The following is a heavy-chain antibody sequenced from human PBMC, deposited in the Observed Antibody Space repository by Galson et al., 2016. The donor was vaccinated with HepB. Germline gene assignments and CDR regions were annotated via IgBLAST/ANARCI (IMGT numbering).Heavy chain of an antibody. D-gene: IGHD3-10*01. CDR1: GDSISSGDYS. Sequence: TLSLTCAVSGDSISSGDYSWTWIRQPPGKGLEWIGHIYYTGNTYYSPSLKSRVTMSADRSRNQFSLHLTSMIAADTAVYYCARGPRLLRAFGDLVSYFDYWGQGALVAVSS. J-gene: IGHJ4*02. CDR3: ARGPRLLRAFGDLVSYFDY. V-gene: IGHV4-30-2*01. CDR2: IYYTGNT.